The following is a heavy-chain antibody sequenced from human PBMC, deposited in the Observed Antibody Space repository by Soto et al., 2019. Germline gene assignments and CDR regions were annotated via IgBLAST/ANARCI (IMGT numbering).Heavy chain of an antibody. J-gene: IGHJ6*02. CDR1: GFTFSSYD. CDR3: AKLIYPLNSCGLDV. CDR2: ISYEGLNT. V-gene: IGHV3-30*18. D-gene: IGHD1-1*01. Sequence: QVQLVQSGGGVVQPGRSLRLSCATSGFTFSSYDMQWVRHAPGKGLEWVALISYEGLNTYYADSVRGRFIISRDNSKTILYLQMHSLRPDDTAVYYCAKLIYPLNSCGLDVWGQGATVIVSS.